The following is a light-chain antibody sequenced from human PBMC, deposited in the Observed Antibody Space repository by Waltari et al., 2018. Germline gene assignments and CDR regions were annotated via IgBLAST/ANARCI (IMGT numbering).Light chain of an antibody. J-gene: IGKJ1*01. CDR2: AAS. Sequence: DIQSPQTQCLPSAPLGARVTFTCRASQGISSYLAWYQQKPGKAPELLIYAASTLQGGVPSRFSGSGSGTEFTLTISSLQPEDSATYYCQQLNIYPWTFGQGTRVEIK. V-gene: IGKV1-9*01. CDR3: QQLNIYPWT. CDR1: QGISSY.